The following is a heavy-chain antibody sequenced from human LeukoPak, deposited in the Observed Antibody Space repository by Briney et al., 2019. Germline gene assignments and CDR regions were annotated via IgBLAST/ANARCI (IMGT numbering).Heavy chain of an antibody. Sequence: SETLSLTCAVYGGSFSGYYWSWIRQPPGKGLEWIGEIIHSGSTNYNPSLKSRVAISVDTSKNQFSLKLSSVTAADTAVYYCASSDWNYVPNYYYYYGMDVWGQGTTVTVSS. D-gene: IGHD1-7*01. CDR1: GGSFSGYY. CDR3: ASSDWNYVPNYYYYYGMDV. CDR2: IIHSGST. J-gene: IGHJ6*02. V-gene: IGHV4-34*12.